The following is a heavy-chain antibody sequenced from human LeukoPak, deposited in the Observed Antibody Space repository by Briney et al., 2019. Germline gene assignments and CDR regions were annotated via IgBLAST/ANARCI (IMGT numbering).Heavy chain of an antibody. Sequence: PGGSLRLSFAVPGFTFSSYWMNWVRQAPGKGLEWVASIKQDGSEKSYVDSVKGRITISRDNTKNSLYLQMSSLRAEDTAVYYCARDGTAAGLYFDLWGQGTLVTVSS. J-gene: IGHJ4*01. CDR2: IKQDGSEK. V-gene: IGHV3-7*01. CDR1: GFTFSSYW. D-gene: IGHD6-13*01. CDR3: ARDGTAAGLYFDL.